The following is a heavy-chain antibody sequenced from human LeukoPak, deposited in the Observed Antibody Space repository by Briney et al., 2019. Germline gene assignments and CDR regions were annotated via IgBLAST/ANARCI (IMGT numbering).Heavy chain of an antibody. CDR2: ISDSGGST. CDR1: GFPFSSYA. Sequence: GGTLRLSCSASGFPFSSYAMHWVRQAPAKGLEYVSAISDSGGSTYYADSVKGRFTISRDNSKNTLYLQMSSLRAEDTAVYFCVRGYSFGPYGMDVWGQGTTVTVSS. V-gene: IGHV3-64D*09. CDR3: VRGYSFGPYGMDV. D-gene: IGHD2-15*01. J-gene: IGHJ6*02.